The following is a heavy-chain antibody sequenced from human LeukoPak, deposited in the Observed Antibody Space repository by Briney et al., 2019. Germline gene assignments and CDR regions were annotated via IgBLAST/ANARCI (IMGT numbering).Heavy chain of an antibody. Sequence: SETLSLTCTVSGGPISSYYWSWIRQPPGKGLEWIGYIYYSGSTNYNSSLKSRVTISVDTSKNQFSLKLSSVTAADTAVYYCAREPYDSSGTFDYWGEGTLVTVSS. CDR2: IYYSGST. CDR3: AREPYDSSGTFDY. J-gene: IGHJ4*02. CDR1: GGPISSYY. D-gene: IGHD3-22*01. V-gene: IGHV4-59*01.